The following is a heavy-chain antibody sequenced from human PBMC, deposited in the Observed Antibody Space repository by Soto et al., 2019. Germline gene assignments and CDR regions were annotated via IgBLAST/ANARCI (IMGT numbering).Heavy chain of an antibody. D-gene: IGHD4-4*01. CDR2: IRDSGGST. CDR1: GFTFRSYD. J-gene: IGHJ4*02. Sequence: PGGSLRLSCAASGFTFRSYDMSWVRQAPGKGLEWVSAIRDSGGSTYYADSVKGRFTISRDNSKNTLYLQMNSLRAEDTAVYYCAKYDYSNYFFDYWGQGTLVTVSS. CDR3: AKYDYSNYFFDY. V-gene: IGHV3-23*01.